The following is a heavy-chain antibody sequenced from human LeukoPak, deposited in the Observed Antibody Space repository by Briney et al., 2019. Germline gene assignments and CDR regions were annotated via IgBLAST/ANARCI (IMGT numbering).Heavy chain of an antibody. V-gene: IGHV4-30-4*01. Sequence: SQTLSLTCTVSGGSISSGDYYWSWIRQPPGKGLEWIGYIYYSGSTYYNPSLKSRVTISVDTSKNQFSLKPSSVTAADTAVYYCARVVVVVVAATPFESHWFDPWGQGTLVTVSS. J-gene: IGHJ5*02. CDR2: IYYSGST. CDR3: ARVVVVVVAATPFESHWFDP. CDR1: GGSISSGDYY. D-gene: IGHD2-15*01.